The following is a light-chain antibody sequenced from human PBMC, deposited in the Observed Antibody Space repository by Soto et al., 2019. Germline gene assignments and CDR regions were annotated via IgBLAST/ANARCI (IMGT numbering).Light chain of an antibody. CDR3: LQDHDDSWP. Sequence: STCRASQSISSWLAWYQQKPGKAPKLLIYDASSLESGVPSRFSGSGSRTEFTLTVSSLQPEDFATYYCLQDHDDSWPFGQGTKVDI. CDR2: DAS. V-gene: IGKV1-5*01. J-gene: IGKJ1*01. CDR1: QSISSW.